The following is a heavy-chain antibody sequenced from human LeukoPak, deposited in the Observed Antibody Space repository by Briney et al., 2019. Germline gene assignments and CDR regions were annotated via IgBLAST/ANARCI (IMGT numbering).Heavy chain of an antibody. CDR3: ARDEPGYSSSWYDGYYYYYYMDV. J-gene: IGHJ6*03. CDR2: IKQDGSEK. V-gene: IGHV3-7*01. CDR1: GFTFSSYW. D-gene: IGHD6-13*01. Sequence: GGSLRLSCAASGFTFSSYWMSWVRQAPGKGLEWVANIKQDGSEKYYVDSVKGRFTISRDNAKNSLYLQMNSLRAEDTAVYYCARDEPGYSSSWYDGYYYYYYMDVWGKGTTVTISS.